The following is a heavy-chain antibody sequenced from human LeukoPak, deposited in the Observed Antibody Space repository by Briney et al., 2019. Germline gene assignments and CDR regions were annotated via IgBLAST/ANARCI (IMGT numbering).Heavy chain of an antibody. D-gene: IGHD3-10*01. Sequence: GGSLRLSCAASGFTFSTYGMSWVRQAPGKGLEWVAGVSGSGADTYYADSVKGRFTISRDNSRTTLYLQMISLRADDTAVYYCAKSYNNPTVAVRVRGLIPYFDYWGQGSLVTVSS. CDR1: GFTFSTYG. J-gene: IGHJ4*02. CDR3: AKSYNNPTVAVRVRGLIPYFDY. CDR2: VSGSGADT. V-gene: IGHV3-23*01.